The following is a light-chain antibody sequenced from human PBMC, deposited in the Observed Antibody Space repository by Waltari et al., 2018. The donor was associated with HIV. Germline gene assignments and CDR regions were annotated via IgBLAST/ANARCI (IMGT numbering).Light chain of an antibody. CDR1: NIGLKS. J-gene: IGLJ2*01. Sequence: SYVLTQPPSVSVALGATARITRGGRNIGLKSVHRYQPKPGQAPLLVIYYGSDRPPGIPERISGSKSVHTATLTISRVEAGDEADYYCQVWDTGSDQVVFGVRTKLTVL. V-gene: IGLV3-21*04. CDR3: QVWDTGSDQVV. CDR2: YGS.